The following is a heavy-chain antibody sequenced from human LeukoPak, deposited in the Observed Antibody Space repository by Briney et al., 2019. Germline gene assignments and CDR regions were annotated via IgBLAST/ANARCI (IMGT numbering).Heavy chain of an antibody. CDR1: GFTFNSYA. V-gene: IGHV3-23*01. D-gene: IGHD1-26*01. J-gene: IGHJ4*02. CDR2: ISGSGGGT. Sequence: GGSLRLSCAASGFTFNSYAMSWVRQAPEKGLEWVATISGSGGGTYYADSVKGRFTISRDDSKNTLYLQMNCLRAEDTAVYYCAKDLGRYRNNYFDYWGQGTLVTVSS. CDR3: AKDLGRYRNNYFDY.